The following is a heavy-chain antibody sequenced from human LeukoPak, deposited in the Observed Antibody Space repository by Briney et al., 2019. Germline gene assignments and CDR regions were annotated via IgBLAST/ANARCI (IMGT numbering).Heavy chain of an antibody. Sequence: GGSLRLSCATSGFTFSAYSMKWVRQAPGKGLEWASHIGTSTSSISYADSVRGRFTISRDNAKNSLYLQMNSLSDEDTALYYCAREGFYSGFDRWGQGTLVTVSS. J-gene: IGHJ4*02. CDR1: GFTFSAYS. CDR3: AREGFYSGFDR. CDR2: IGTSTSSI. V-gene: IGHV3-48*02. D-gene: IGHD5-12*01.